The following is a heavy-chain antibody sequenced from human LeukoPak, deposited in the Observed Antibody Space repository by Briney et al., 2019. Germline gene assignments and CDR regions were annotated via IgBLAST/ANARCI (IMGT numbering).Heavy chain of an antibody. CDR1: GFTFSSYE. CDR3: ARDSYGYNSGVRDY. D-gene: IGHD5-24*01. V-gene: IGHV3-48*03. Sequence: GGSLRLSCAASGFTFSSYEMNWVRQAPGKGLEWVSYISSSGSTIYCADSVKGRFTISRDNAKNSLYLQMNSLRAEDTAVYYCARDSYGYNSGVRDYWGQGTLVTVSS. J-gene: IGHJ4*02. CDR2: ISSSGSTI.